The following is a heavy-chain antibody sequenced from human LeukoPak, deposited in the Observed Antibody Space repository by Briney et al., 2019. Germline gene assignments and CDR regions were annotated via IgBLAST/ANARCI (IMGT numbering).Heavy chain of an antibody. CDR1: GGSISSSNYD. V-gene: IGHV4-39*01. Sequence: SETLSLTCTVAGGSISSSNYDWGWIRQPPGKGLEWIGNIYYSGRTNYNPSLKSRVTMSVDTSKNQFSLELSSVTATDTAVYYCARAVVGLHFDYWGQGILVTASS. J-gene: IGHJ4*02. CDR2: IYYSGRT. CDR3: ARAVVGLHFDY. D-gene: IGHD6-19*01.